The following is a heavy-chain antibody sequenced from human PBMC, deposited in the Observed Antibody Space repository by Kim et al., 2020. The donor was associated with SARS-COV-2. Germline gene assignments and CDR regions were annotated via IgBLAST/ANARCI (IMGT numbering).Heavy chain of an antibody. V-gene: IGHV3-7*03. CDR3: ARDGGDHYSLGMLDY. Sequence: GGSLRLSCAVSGFTFSSYWMAWVRQAPGKGLESVANIKKDGSEKYYVDSVKGRFTISRDNAENSLYLQMNILRAEDTAVYFCARDGGDHYSLGMLDYWG. CDR2: IKKDGSEK. D-gene: IGHD2-21*01. J-gene: IGHJ4*01. CDR1: GFTFSSYW.